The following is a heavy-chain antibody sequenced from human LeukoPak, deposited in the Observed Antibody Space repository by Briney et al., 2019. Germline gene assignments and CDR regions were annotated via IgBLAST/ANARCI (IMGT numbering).Heavy chain of an antibody. D-gene: IGHD3-3*01. CDR2: EK. V-gene: IGHV3-7*01. CDR3: ARDSALYYVDFWSGYYRGLDY. J-gene: IGHJ4*02. Sequence: EKYYVDSVNGRFTISRDNAKNSLYLQMNSLRAEDTAVYYCARDSALYYVDFWSGYYRGLDYWGQGTLVTVSS.